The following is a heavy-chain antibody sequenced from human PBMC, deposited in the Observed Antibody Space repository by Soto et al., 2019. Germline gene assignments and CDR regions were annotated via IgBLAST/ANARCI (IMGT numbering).Heavy chain of an antibody. CDR2: IYYRGST. V-gene: IGHV4-61*08. CDR1: GGSISSGGYY. Sequence: AETLSLTFTVSGGSISSGGYYWSWIRQHTGKGLEWIGYIYYRGSTNYIPSLKSRVTISVDTSKIHFSLKVSSVTAADTAVYYCARRPGYSSGWLDYWGQGTLVTVSS. D-gene: IGHD6-19*01. J-gene: IGHJ4*02. CDR3: ARRPGYSSGWLDY.